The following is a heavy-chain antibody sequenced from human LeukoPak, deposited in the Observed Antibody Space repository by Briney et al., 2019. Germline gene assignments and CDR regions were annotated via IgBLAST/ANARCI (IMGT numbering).Heavy chain of an antibody. CDR3: ARGKAILTGYPLSFDY. CDR2: IIPIFGTA. CDR1: GGTFSSYA. Sequence: GASVKVSCTASGGTFSSYAISWVRQAPGQGLEWMGGIIPIFGTANYAQKFQGRVTITADESTGTAYMELSSLRSEDTAVYYCARGKAILTGYPLSFDYWGQGTLVTVSS. D-gene: IGHD3-9*01. V-gene: IGHV1-69*13. J-gene: IGHJ4*02.